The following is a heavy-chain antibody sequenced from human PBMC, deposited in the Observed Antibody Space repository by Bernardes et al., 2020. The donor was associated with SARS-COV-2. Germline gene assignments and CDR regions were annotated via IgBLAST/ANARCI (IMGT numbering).Heavy chain of an antibody. D-gene: IGHD3-22*01. CDR2: IYYSGST. CDR1: GGSISSYY. Sequence: SETLSLTCTVSGGSISSYYWSWIRQPPGKGLEWIGYIYYSGSTNYNPSLKSRVTISVDTSKNQFSLKLSSVTAADTAVYYCARDLYDSSGYYYGAWVSWGHGTLVSAPS. V-gene: IGHV4-59*01. CDR3: ARDLYDSSGYYYGAWVS. J-gene: IGHJ4*01.